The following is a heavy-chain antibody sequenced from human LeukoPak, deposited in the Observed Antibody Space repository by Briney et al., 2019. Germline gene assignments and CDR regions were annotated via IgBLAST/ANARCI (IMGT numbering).Heavy chain of an antibody. CDR3: ARDNYGFDY. V-gene: IGHV3-30*04. Sequence: PGGSLRLSCAASGSNFRNYAMHWVRQAPGKGLEWVAFISYDGSNKYYADSVKGRFTISRDNSKNTLYLQMNSLRAEDTAVYYCARDNYGFDYWGQGTLVTVSS. D-gene: IGHD3-10*01. CDR2: ISYDGSNK. J-gene: IGHJ4*02. CDR1: GSNFRNYA.